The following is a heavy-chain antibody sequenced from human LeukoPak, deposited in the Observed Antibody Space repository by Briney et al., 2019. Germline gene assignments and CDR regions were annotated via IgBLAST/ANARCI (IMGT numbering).Heavy chain of an antibody. J-gene: IGHJ6*02. CDR3: ARASRVAVADLDYYYYYGMDV. CDR2: INPSGGST. CDR1: GYTFTSYY. D-gene: IGHD6-19*01. Sequence: ASVKVSCKASGYTFTSYYMHWVRQAPGQGLEWMGIINPSGGSTSYAQKFQGRVTMTRDTSTSTVYMELSSLRSEDTAVYYCARASRVAVADLDYYYYYGMDVWGQGTTVTVSS. V-gene: IGHV1-46*01.